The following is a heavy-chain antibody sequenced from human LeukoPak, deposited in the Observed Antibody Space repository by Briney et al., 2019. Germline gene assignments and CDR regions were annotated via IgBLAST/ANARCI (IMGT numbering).Heavy chain of an antibody. D-gene: IGHD6-19*01. CDR2: ISSSSSYI. Sequence: GGSLRLSCAASGFTFSSYAMSWVRQAPGKGLEWVSSISSSSSYIYYADSVKGRFTISRDNAKNSLYLQMNSLRAEDTAVYYCASPGYSSDSGYFDYWGQGTLVTVSS. CDR3: ASPGYSSDSGYFDY. CDR1: GFTFSSYA. J-gene: IGHJ4*02. V-gene: IGHV3-21*01.